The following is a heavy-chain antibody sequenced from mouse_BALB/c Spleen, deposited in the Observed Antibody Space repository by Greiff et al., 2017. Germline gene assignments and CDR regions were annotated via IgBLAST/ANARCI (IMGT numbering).Heavy chain of an antibody. CDR1: GFTFSSFG. CDR3: ARGGWSYAMDY. D-gene: IGHD2-3*01. CDR2: ISSGSSTI. V-gene: IGHV5-17*02. Sequence: VQRVESGGGLVQPGGSRKLSCAASGFTFSSFGMHWVRQAPEKGLEWVAYISSGSSTIYYADTVKGRFTISRDNPKNTLFLQMTSLRSEDTAMYYCARGGWSYAMDYWGQGTSVTVSS. J-gene: IGHJ4*01.